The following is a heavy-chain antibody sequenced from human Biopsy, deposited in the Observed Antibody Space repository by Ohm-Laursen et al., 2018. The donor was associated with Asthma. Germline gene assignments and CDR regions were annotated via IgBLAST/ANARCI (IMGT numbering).Heavy chain of an antibody. CDR1: GGFINNFY. D-gene: IGHD2-21*02. CDR2: VYYSGST. Sequence: GTLSLTCTVSGGFINNFYWSWIRQPPGKGLESIGHVYYSGSTNYNPSLKSRVTISIDASKNKFSLKLTSVTAADTAVYYCARGVDRVTGLLDHFDSWGQGTLVTVSS. V-gene: IGHV4-59*01. CDR3: ARGVDRVTGLLDHFDS. J-gene: IGHJ4*02.